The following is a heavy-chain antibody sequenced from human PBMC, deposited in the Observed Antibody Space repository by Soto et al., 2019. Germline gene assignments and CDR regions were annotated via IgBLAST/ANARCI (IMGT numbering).Heavy chain of an antibody. CDR1: GYTFSSYF. J-gene: IGHJ4*02. CDR2: ISAYNGNT. V-gene: IGHV1-18*01. CDR3: ARDLPPVAY. Sequence: QVQLVQSGAEVKKPGASVKVSCKGSGYTFSSYFISWVRHAPGQGLEWMGWISAYNGNTNYAQNIQGRATMTTDTSTSKAYMQLRSLRSEDTSVYYCARDLPPVAYWGQGTLVTVS.